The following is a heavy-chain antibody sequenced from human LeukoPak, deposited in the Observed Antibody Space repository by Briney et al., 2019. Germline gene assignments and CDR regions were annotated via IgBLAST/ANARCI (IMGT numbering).Heavy chain of an antibody. CDR1: GGSLSSSSYY. CDR3: ARRRTYYYGSGSYYIIDY. CDR2: IYYSGST. D-gene: IGHD3-10*01. V-gene: IGHV4-39*01. J-gene: IGHJ4*02. Sequence: SETLSLTCTVSGGSLSSSSYYWGWIRQPPGKGLERIGSIYYSGSTYYNPSLKSRVTISVDTSKNQFSLKLSSVTAADTAVYYCARRRTYYYGSGSYYIIDYWGQGTLVTVSS.